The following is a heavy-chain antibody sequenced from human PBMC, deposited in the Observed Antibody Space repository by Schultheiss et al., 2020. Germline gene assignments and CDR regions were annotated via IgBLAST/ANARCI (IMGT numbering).Heavy chain of an antibody. Sequence: GGSLRLSCAASGFTFSSYGMHWVRQAPGKGLEWVAVIWYDGSNKYYADSVKGRFTISRDNSKNTLYLQMNSLRAEDTAVYYCASNSGKYCSGGSCYPPPRYWGQGTLVTVSS. CDR1: GFTFSSYG. CDR2: IWYDGSNK. V-gene: IGHV3-33*01. D-gene: IGHD2-15*01. CDR3: ASNSGKYCSGGSCYPPPRY. J-gene: IGHJ4*02.